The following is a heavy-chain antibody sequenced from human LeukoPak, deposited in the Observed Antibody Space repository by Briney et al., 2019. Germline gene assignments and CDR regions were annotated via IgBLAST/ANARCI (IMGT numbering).Heavy chain of an antibody. Sequence: PGGSLRLSCAASGFTFSSYAMHWVRQAPGKGLEWVAVISYDGSNKYYADSVKGRFTISRDNSKNTLYLQMNSLRAEDTAVYYCARGTGYYFVYWGQGTLVTVSS. CDR1: GFTFSSYA. CDR3: ARGTGYYFVY. J-gene: IGHJ4*02. CDR2: ISYDGSNK. D-gene: IGHD3/OR15-3a*01. V-gene: IGHV3-30-3*01.